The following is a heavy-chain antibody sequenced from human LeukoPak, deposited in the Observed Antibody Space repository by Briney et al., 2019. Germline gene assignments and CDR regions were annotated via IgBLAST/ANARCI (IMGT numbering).Heavy chain of an antibody. CDR1: GGSISSYY. CDR2: IYYSGST. D-gene: IGHD6-13*01. J-gene: IGHJ4*02. CDR3: ARDRRPPFSYSSSWYDY. V-gene: IGHV4-59*01. Sequence: SETLSLTCTVSGGSISSYYWSWIRQPPGKGLEWIGYIYYSGSTNYNPSLKSRVTISVDTSKNQFSLKLSSVTAADTTVYYCARDRRPPFSYSSSWYDYWGQGTLVTVSS.